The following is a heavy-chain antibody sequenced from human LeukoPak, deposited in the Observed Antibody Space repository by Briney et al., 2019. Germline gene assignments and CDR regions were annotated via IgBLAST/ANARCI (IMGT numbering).Heavy chain of an antibody. CDR2: IYYSGST. J-gene: IGHJ5*02. Sequence: SETLSLTCTVSGGSISSYYWSWIRQPPGKGLEWIGYIYYSGSTNYNPSLKSRVTISVDTSKNQFSLKLSSVTAADTAVYYCARVIPHIAARPGWFDPWGQGTLVTVSS. D-gene: IGHD6-6*01. CDR1: GGSISSYY. V-gene: IGHV4-59*08. CDR3: ARVIPHIAARPGWFDP.